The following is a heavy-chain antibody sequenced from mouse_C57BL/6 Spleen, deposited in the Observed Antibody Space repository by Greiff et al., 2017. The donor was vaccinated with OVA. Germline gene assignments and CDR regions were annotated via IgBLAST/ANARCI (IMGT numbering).Heavy chain of an antibody. J-gene: IGHJ4*01. CDR2: IDPETGGT. D-gene: IGHD1-1*01. Sequence: VQGVESGAELVRPGASVTLSCKASGYTFTDYEMHWVKQTPVHGLEWIGAIDPETGGTAYNQKFKGKAILTADKSSSTAYMELRSLTSEDSAVYYCTRSNPNYYGSSYAMDYWGQGTSVTVSS. V-gene: IGHV1-15*01. CDR1: GYTFTDYE. CDR3: TRSNPNYYGSSYAMDY.